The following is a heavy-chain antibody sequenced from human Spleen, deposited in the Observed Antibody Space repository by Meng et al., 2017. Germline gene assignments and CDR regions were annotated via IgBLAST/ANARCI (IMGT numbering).Heavy chain of an antibody. Sequence: SETLSLTCTVSGGSIGVGSYYWTWIRQPAGKGLEWLGRIYRSGTTNYNPSVKSPVTISIDTSKNQFSLNLTSVTAADTAVYYCASTNGSGSYPNIDAFDIWGQGTMVTVSS. D-gene: IGHD3-10*01. J-gene: IGHJ3*02. CDR1: GGSIGVGSYY. V-gene: IGHV4-61*02. CDR2: IYRSGTT. CDR3: ASTNGSGSYPNIDAFDI.